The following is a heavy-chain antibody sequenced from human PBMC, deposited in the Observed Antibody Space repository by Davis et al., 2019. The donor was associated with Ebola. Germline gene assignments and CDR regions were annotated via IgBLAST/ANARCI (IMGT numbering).Heavy chain of an antibody. D-gene: IGHD2-21*01. J-gene: IGHJ4*02. V-gene: IGHV3-23*01. CDR3: AKDRWGYSPDY. CDR1: GFIFRNYV. CDR2: FGTGGDT. Sequence: GESLKISCETSGFIFRNYVMSWVRQAPGKGLEWVSTFGTGGDTYYADSVKGRFTISRDNSKKTLYLQMNSLRAEDTAVYYCAKDRWGYSPDYWGQGTLVTVSS.